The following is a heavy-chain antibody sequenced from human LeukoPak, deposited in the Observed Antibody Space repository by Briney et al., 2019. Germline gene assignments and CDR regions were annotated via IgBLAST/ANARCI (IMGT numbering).Heavy chain of an antibody. CDR1: GFSFGGFG. D-gene: IGHD3-9*01. CDR2: IWYDGSQN. CDR3: AKDPRGTLSGYFDY. Sequence: GRSLRLSCAASGFSFGGFGMHWARQAPGKGLEWVSLIWYDGSQNYYADSVKGRFTISRDNSKNTLYLQMNSLRAEDTAVYYCAKDPRGTLSGYFDYWGQGTLVTVSS. J-gene: IGHJ4*02. V-gene: IGHV3-33*06.